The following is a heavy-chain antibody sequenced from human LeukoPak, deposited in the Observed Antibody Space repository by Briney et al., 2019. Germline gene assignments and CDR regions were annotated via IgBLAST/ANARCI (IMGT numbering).Heavy chain of an antibody. V-gene: IGHV3-7*01. J-gene: IGHJ4*02. CDR3: VRAGGSSWSDF. CDR1: GFTFSSYW. D-gene: IGHD6-13*01. CDR2: INQDGSEN. Sequence: GGSLRLSCAASGFTFSSYWMSWVRQSPGKGLEWVANINQDGSENHYVDSVKGRFTISRDNAKNSVFVQMNGLRVEDTAVYYCVRAGGSSWSDFWGQGALVTVSS.